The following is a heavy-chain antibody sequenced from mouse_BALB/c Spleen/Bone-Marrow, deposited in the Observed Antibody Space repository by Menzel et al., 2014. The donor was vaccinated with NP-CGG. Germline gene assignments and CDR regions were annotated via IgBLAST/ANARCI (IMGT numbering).Heavy chain of an antibody. Sequence: EVQLQESGAELVRSGASVKLSCTASGFNIKDYYMHWVKQRPEQGLEWIGWIDPENDDTEYAPKFQGKATMTADTSSNTAYLQLSSLTSEDTAVYYCNARYYYAMDYWGQGTSVTVSS. CDR2: IDPENDDT. V-gene: IGHV14-4*02. CDR1: GFNIKDYY. J-gene: IGHJ4*01. CDR3: NARYYYAMDY.